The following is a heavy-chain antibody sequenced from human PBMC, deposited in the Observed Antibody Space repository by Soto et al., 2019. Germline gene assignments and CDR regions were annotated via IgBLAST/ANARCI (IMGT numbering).Heavy chain of an antibody. Sequence: EVQLVESGGGLVQPGRSLRLSCAASGFTFDDYAMHWVRQAPGKGLEWVSGISWNSGSIGYADSVKGRFTISRDNAKNSLYLQMNSLRAEDTALYFCAKGRHGHVWGQGTTVTVSS. CDR2: ISWNSGSI. V-gene: IGHV3-9*01. CDR1: GFTFDDYA. CDR3: AKGRHGHV. J-gene: IGHJ6*02.